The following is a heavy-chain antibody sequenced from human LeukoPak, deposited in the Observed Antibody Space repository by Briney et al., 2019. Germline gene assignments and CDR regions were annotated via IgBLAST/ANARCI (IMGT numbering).Heavy chain of an antibody. D-gene: IGHD7-27*01. J-gene: IGHJ4*02. CDR2: IWYDGSNK. V-gene: IGHV3-33*01. CDR3: ARDPGDPYYFDY. Sequence: GGSLRLSCVASGFXFRNYGMHWVRQAPGKGLEWVAVIWYDGSNKYYADSVKGRFTISRDNSMNTLYLQMNSLRAEDTALYYCARDPGDPYYFDYWGQGTLVTVSS. CDR1: GFXFRNYG.